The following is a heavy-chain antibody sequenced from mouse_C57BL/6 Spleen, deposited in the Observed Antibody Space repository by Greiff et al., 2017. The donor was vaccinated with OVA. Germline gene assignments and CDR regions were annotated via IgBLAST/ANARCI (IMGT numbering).Heavy chain of an antibody. CDR2: INPNNGGT. Sequence: VQLQQSGPELVKPGASVKISCKASGYTFTDYYMNWVKQSHGKSLEWIGDINPNNGGTSYNQKFKGKATLTVDKSSSTAYMELRSLTSEDSAVYYCARSIYYTYAMDYWGQGTSVTVSS. CDR3: ARSIYYTYAMDY. CDR1: GYTFTDYY. J-gene: IGHJ4*01. D-gene: IGHD2-1*01. V-gene: IGHV1-26*01.